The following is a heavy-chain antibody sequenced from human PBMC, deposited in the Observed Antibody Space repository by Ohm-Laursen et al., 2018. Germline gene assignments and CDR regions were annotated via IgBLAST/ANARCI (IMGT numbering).Heavy chain of an antibody. D-gene: IGHD4-17*01. CDR1: GGTFSSYA. V-gene: IGHV1-69*04. Sequence: GSSVKVSCNASGGTFSSYAISWVRQAPGQGLEWMGRIIPILGIANYAQKFQGRVTITADKSTSAAYMELSSLRSEDTAVYYCARDKVYGDLSWSKYRPYYFDSWGQGTLVTVSS. CDR2: IIPILGIA. CDR3: ARDKVYGDLSWSKYRPYYFDS. J-gene: IGHJ4*02.